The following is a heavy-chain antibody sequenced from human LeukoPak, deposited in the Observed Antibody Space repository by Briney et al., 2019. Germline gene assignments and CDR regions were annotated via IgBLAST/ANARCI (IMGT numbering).Heavy chain of an antibody. V-gene: IGHV3-33*06. D-gene: IGHD6-13*01. J-gene: IGHJ4*02. Sequence: GGSLRLSCAASGFTFSSYGMHWVRQAPGKGLEWVAVIWYDGSNKYYADSVKGRFTISRDNSKNTLFLQMDSLRAEDTAVYYCAKALGSSWYYFDCWGQGTLVTVSS. CDR1: GFTFSSYG. CDR2: IWYDGSNK. CDR3: AKALGSSWYYFDC.